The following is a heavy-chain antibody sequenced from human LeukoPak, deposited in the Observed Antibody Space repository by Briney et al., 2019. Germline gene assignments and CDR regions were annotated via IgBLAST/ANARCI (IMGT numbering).Heavy chain of an antibody. J-gene: IGHJ6*03. CDR3: ARRQAYTMRRNYYSYMDV. Sequence: GEPMKISCQGSGYSFSTNWIGWVRPMPGKGLEWMGIIYPSDSDTRYSPSFQGQVTISADKSISTAYLQWSSLHASDTAVDYCARRQAYTMRRNYYSYMDVWGNGTTVTVSS. CDR1: GYSFSTNW. V-gene: IGHV5-51*01. D-gene: IGHD2-21*01. CDR2: IYPSDSDT.